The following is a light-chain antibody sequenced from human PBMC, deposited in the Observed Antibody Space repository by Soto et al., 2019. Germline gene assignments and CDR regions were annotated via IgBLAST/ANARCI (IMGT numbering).Light chain of an antibody. CDR3: KQSYSTTT. CDR1: QAIRSA. V-gene: IGKV1-6*01. CDR2: AAS. Sequence: AIQLPPSPSSLSASVVYRVTITFRASQAIRSALGWYQQKPGKVPKLLIYAASTLQSGVPSRFSGSGFVTDFTLTISRLAPEDFATYYCKQSYSTTTCGQGTK. J-gene: IGKJ2*01.